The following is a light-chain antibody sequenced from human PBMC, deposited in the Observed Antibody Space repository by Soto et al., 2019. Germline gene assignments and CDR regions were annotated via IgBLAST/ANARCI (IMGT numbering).Light chain of an antibody. CDR2: DAS. J-gene: IGKJ2*01. V-gene: IGKV3-11*01. CDR3: QQRSDWPRT. Sequence: ETVLTQSPATLSLSPGERATLSCRASQSVSSSLAWYQQKPGQAPRLLIYDASNRATGIPARFSGRGSGTDFTLTISSLEPEDFAVYYCQQRSDWPRTFGQGTKLEIK. CDR1: QSVSSS.